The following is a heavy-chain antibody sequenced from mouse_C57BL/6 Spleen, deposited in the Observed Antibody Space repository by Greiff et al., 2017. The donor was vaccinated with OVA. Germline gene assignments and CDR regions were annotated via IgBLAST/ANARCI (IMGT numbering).Heavy chain of an antibody. D-gene: IGHD2-4*01. CDR3: AREGPRYDYDRAMDY. CDR1: GYAFTNYL. Sequence: VQLQQSGAELVRPGTSVKVSCKASGYAFTNYLIEWVKQRPGQGLEWIGVINPVSGGTNYNEKFKGKATLTADKHSSTAYMQLSSLTSEDSAVYFCAREGPRYDYDRAMDYWGQGTSVTVSS. J-gene: IGHJ4*01. CDR2: INPVSGGT. V-gene: IGHV1-54*01.